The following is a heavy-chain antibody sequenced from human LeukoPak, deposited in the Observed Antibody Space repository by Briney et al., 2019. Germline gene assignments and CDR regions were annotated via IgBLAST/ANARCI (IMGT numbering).Heavy chain of an antibody. J-gene: IGHJ3*02. D-gene: IGHD6-13*01. Sequence: ASVKVSCKASGYTFTSYYMHWVRQAPGQGLEWMGIINPSGGSTSYAQKFQGRVTMTRDTSTSTAYMERRSLRSDDTAVYYCARDEEQLDNNDAFDIWGQGTMVTVSS. V-gene: IGHV1-46*01. CDR1: GYTFTSYY. CDR3: ARDEEQLDNNDAFDI. CDR2: INPSGGST.